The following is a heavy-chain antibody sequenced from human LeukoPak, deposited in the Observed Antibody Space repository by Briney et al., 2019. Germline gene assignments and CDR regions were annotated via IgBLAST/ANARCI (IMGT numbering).Heavy chain of an antibody. D-gene: IGHD6-19*01. J-gene: IGHJ4*02. V-gene: IGHV1-46*01. CDR3: AGSIAVAGRIDY. CDR1: GYTFTSYY. Sequence: ASVKVSCKASGYTFTSYYMHWVRQAPGQGLEWMGIINPSGGSTSYAQKFQGRVTMTRDMSTSTVYMELSSLRSEDTAVYYCAGSIAVAGRIDYWGQGTLVTVSS. CDR2: INPSGGST.